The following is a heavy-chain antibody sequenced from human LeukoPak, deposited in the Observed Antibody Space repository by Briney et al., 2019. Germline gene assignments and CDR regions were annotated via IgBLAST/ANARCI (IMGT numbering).Heavy chain of an antibody. CDR1: GYTFTSYG. J-gene: IGHJ6*02. D-gene: IGHD6-6*01. CDR2: ISAYNGNT. V-gene: IGHV1-18*01. CDR3: ARDTSIAAPYYYYYGMDV. Sequence: ASVKVSCKASGYTFTSYGISWVRQAPGQGLEWMGWISAYNGNTNYAQKLQGRVTMTTDTSTSTAYMKLRSLRSDDTAVYYCARDTSIAAPYYYYYGMDVWGQGTTVTVSS.